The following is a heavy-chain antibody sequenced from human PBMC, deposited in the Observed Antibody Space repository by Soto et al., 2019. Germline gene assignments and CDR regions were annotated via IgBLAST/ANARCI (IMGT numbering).Heavy chain of an antibody. CDR3: ASTGYIDYYYGMDV. V-gene: IGHV4-30-4*01. J-gene: IGHJ6*02. D-gene: IGHD3-9*01. Sequence: PSETLSLTCTFSCGSISSGDYYWSWIRQPPGKGLEWIGYIYYSGSTYYNPSLKSRVTISVDTSKNQLSLKLSSVTAADTAVYYCASTGYIDYYYGMDVWGQGTTVTVSS. CDR2: IYYSGST. CDR1: CGSISSGDYY.